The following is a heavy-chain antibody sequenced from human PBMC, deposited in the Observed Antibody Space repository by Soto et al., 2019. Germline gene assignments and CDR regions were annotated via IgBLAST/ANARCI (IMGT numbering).Heavy chain of an antibody. CDR3: ARERVDYDFVPRIDD. V-gene: IGHV4-59*01. J-gene: IGHJ4*02. D-gene: IGHD3-16*01. CDR2: IYYSGGT. Sequence: PSETLSLTCTVSGGSISSYYWSWIRQPPGKGLEWIGYIYYSGGTNYNPSLKSRVTISLDTSKNQFSLKLSSVTAADTAVYYCARERVDYDFVPRIDDWGQGTLVTVSS. CDR1: GGSISSYY.